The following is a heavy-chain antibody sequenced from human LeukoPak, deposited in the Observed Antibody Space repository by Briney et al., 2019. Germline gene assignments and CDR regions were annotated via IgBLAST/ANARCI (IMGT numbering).Heavy chain of an antibody. J-gene: IGHJ4*02. V-gene: IGHV3-30*02. D-gene: IGHD6-13*01. Sequence: HPGGSLRLSCAASGFTFSTYGMHWARQAPGKGLEWVALIVYDGSDKYYADSVRGRFTISRDNSKNTLYLQMNSLRAEDTAVYYCAERDAAGLDYWGQGTLVAVSS. CDR3: AERDAAGLDY. CDR2: IVYDGSDK. CDR1: GFTFSTYG.